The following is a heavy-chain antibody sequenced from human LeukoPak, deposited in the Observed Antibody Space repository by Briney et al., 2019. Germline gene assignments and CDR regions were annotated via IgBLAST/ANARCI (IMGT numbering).Heavy chain of an antibody. Sequence: SETLSLTCTVSGGSISSYYWSWIRQPPGKGLEWIGYIYYSGSTNYNPSLKSRVTISVDTSKNQFSLKLSSVTAADTAVYYCARDHYYGSGSYYPWGQGTLVTVSS. CDR3: ARDHYYGSGSYYP. J-gene: IGHJ5*02. D-gene: IGHD3-10*01. V-gene: IGHV4-59*01. CDR1: GGSISSYY. CDR2: IYYSGST.